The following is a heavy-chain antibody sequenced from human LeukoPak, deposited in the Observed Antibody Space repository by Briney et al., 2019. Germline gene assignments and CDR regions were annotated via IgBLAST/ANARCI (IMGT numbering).Heavy chain of an antibody. CDR1: GGSVSSGSYY. CDR2: IYYSGST. V-gene: IGHV4-61*01. CDR3: ARVYYDSSAYNFDY. D-gene: IGHD3-22*01. J-gene: IGHJ4*02. Sequence: SETLSLTCTVSGGSVSSGSYYWSWIRQPPGKGLEWIGYIYYSGSTNYNPSLKSRVTISVDTSKNQFSLKLSSVTAADTAVHYCARVYYDSSAYNFDYWGQGTLVTVSS.